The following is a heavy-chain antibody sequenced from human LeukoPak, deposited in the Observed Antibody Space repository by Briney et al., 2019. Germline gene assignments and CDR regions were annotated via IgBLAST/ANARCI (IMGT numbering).Heavy chain of an antibody. Sequence: PSETLSLTCTVSGGSISSYYWSWIRQPPGKGLEWIGYIYTSGSTNYNPSLKSRVTISVDASKNQFSLKLSAVTAADTAVYYCARQFGGLSSFDYWGQGTLVTVSS. D-gene: IGHD3-10*01. V-gene: IGHV4-4*09. CDR1: GGSISSYY. J-gene: IGHJ4*02. CDR2: IYTSGST. CDR3: ARQFGGLSSFDY.